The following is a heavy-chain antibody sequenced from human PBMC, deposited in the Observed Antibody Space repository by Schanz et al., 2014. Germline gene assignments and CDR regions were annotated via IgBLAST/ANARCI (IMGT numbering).Heavy chain of an antibody. V-gene: IGHV1-46*01. CDR2: INPSGGGT. D-gene: IGHD2-21*01. CDR1: GYTFTSDS. CDR3: ARDRLECGAECYSVEVFEI. J-gene: IGHJ4*02. Sequence: QVQLVQSGAEVKKPGASVKVSCKASGYTFTSDSMHWVRQAPGQGLEWMGIINPSGGGTTYAQKFQGRVTMTRDTSTSTVYMELSSLRAEDTAVYYCARDRLECGAECYSVEVFEIWGQGTLVIVSS.